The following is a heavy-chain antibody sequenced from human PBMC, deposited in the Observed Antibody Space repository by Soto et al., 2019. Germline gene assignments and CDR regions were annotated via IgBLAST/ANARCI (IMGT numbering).Heavy chain of an antibody. D-gene: IGHD6-13*01. V-gene: IGHV4-59*01. CDR3: ARVRRYSSRPDAFDI. CDR1: NGSISGYY. J-gene: IGHJ3*02. Sequence: SETLSLTCTLSNGSISGYYWSWIRKPPGKELEWIGYIDYSGNTDYSPSLKSRVTILIDTSKNQFSLKLKSLTAADTAMYFCARVRRYSSRPDAFDIWGQGTMVTVSS. CDR2: IDYSGNT.